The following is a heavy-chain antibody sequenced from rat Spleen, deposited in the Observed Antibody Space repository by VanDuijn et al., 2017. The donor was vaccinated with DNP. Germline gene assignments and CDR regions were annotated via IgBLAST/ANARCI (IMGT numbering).Heavy chain of an antibody. Sequence: EVQLVESGGGLVQPGRSLKLSCAASGFTFSDYYMSWVRQAPTTGLEWVASINPDGGSTYYRDSVKGRFTISRDNAESTLYLQMNSLISEDTATYYCARDRTGTWFAYWGQGTLVTVSS. CDR1: GFTFSDYY. CDR2: INPDGGST. CDR3: ARDRTGTWFAY. V-gene: IGHV5-20*01. J-gene: IGHJ3*01. D-gene: IGHD5-1*01.